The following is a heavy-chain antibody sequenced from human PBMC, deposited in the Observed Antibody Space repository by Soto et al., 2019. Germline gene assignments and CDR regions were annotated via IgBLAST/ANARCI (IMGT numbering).Heavy chain of an antibody. CDR1: GFTFSSYS. J-gene: IGHJ4*02. Sequence: EVQLLESGGGLVQPGGTLRLSCAASGFTFSSYSMNWVRQAPGKGLEWVSGISGPGTNKYYADSVRGRFTISRDNSKNTLDLQMNGQRAEDTALFDCVKGRGATYGRKYYFDYWGLGTLVTVSS. V-gene: IGHV3-23*01. D-gene: IGHD4-17*01. CDR3: VKGRGATYGRKYYFDY. CDR2: ISGPGTNK.